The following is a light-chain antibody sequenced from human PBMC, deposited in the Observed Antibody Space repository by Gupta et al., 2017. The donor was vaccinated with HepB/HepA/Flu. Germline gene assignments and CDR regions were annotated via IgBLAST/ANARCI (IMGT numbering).Light chain of an antibody. CDR1: SSNVGRSF. J-gene: IGLJ2*01. V-gene: IGLV1-47*01. CDR2: RNY. Sequence: QSMLTQPPSASGTPGQRVTISCSGSSSNVGRSFVYWYQQFPGAAPKLLIYRNYQRPSGVPDRFSGSKSGSSASLAISGLRSEDEANSYCAAWDNSLRHVEFGGGTKLPVL. CDR3: AAWDNSLRHVE.